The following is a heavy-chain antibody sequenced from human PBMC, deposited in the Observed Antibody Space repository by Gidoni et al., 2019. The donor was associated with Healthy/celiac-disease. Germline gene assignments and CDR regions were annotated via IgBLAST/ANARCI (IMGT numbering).Heavy chain of an antibody. CDR2: IGTAGDT. D-gene: IGHD6-13*01. CDR3: ARVGVAAASLRGMDV. V-gene: IGHV3-13*04. J-gene: IGHJ6*02. CDR1: GFTFSSYD. Sequence: EVQLVESGGGLVQPGGSLRLPCAASGFTFSSYDMHWVRQATGKGLEWVSAIGTAGDTYYPGSVKGRFTISRENAKNSLYLQMNSLRAGDTAVYYCARVGVAAASLRGMDVWGQGTTVTVSS.